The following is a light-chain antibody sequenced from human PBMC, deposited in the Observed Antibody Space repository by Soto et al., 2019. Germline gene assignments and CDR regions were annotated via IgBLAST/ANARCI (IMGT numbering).Light chain of an antibody. CDR2: SAS. Sequence: IQMTQSPSSLSASAGDRVTITCRASQDIGPYLAWYQQKSGRVPELLIYSASTLQSGVPSRFSGSGSGADFSLTISGLQPEDAATYYCQKYDSGPLTFGGGTKVDIK. CDR1: QDIGPY. CDR3: QKYDSGPLT. V-gene: IGKV1-27*01. J-gene: IGKJ4*01.